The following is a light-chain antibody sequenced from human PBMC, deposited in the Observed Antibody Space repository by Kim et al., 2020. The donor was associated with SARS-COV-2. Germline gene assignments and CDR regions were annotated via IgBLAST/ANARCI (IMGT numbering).Light chain of an antibody. Sequence: ASVGDRVTSTCRASQGISNYLAWYQQKPGKVPQLLIYAASALRSGVPSRFSGSGSGTDVTRTITSLQPEDVAVYYCQQCKGAPWTFGHGIKVDIK. CDR1: QGISNY. CDR3: QQCKGAPWT. CDR2: AAS. V-gene: IGKV1-27*01. J-gene: IGKJ1*01.